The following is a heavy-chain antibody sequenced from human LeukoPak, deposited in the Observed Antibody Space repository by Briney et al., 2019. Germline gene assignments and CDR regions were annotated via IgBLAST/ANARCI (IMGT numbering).Heavy chain of an antibody. CDR2: ISGSGGST. V-gene: IGHV3-23*01. D-gene: IGHD1-14*01. J-gene: IGHJ2*01. CDR1: GFTFSSYG. CDR3: AKTGGASYWYFDL. Sequence: GGSLRLSCAASGFTFSSYGMSWVRQAPGKGLEWVSAISGSGGSTYYADSVKGRFTISRDNSKNTLYLQMNSLRAEDTAVYYCAKTGGASYWYFDLWGRGTLVTVSS.